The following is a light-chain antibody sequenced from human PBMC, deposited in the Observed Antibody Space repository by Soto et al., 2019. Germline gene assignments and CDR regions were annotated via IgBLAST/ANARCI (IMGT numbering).Light chain of an antibody. Sequence: QSALAQPASVSGSPGQSITISCTGTSSDVGNYKYVSWYQQHPGKAPKLMIYEVSNRPSGVSNRFSGSKSGNTASLTISGLQDEDETDYYCFSYTSSGTYAFGNGTKVTVL. CDR3: FSYTSSGTYA. CDR1: SSDVGNYKY. V-gene: IGLV2-14*01. CDR2: EVS. J-gene: IGLJ1*01.